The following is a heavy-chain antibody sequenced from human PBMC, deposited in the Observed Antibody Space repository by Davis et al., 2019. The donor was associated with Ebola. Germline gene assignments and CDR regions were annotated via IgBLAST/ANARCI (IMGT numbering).Heavy chain of an antibody. CDR2: IKQDGSEK. CDR3: ARDIRGAVAGTYYYHYGLDV. CDR1: GFTFSSYW. D-gene: IGHD6-19*01. Sequence: GESLKISCAASGFTFSSYWMSWVRQAPGKGLEWLANIKQDGSEKSYVDSVRGRFTISRDNAKNSLYLQMNSLRAEDTAVYYCARDIRGAVAGTYYYHYGLDVWGKGTTVTVSS. J-gene: IGHJ6*04. V-gene: IGHV3-7*01.